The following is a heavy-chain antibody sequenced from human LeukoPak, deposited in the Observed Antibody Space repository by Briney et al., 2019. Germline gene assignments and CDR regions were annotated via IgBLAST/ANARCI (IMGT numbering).Heavy chain of an antibody. CDR3: ARGYSYGYIY. Sequence: PGGSLRLSCAASGFTFSSNSMSWVRQAPGKGLEWVSYISSSSSTIYYADSVKGRFTISRDDAKNSLYLQMNSLRAEDTAVYYCARGYSYGYIYWGQGTLVTVSS. CDR1: GFTFSSNS. V-gene: IGHV3-48*01. CDR2: ISSSSSTI. D-gene: IGHD5-18*01. J-gene: IGHJ4*02.